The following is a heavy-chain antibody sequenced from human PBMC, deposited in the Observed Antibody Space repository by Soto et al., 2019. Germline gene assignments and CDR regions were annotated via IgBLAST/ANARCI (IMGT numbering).Heavy chain of an antibody. V-gene: IGHV3-30-3*01. CDR1: GFTFSSYA. CDR3: ARDIVDTAMVTAADYYYGMDV. J-gene: IGHJ6*02. D-gene: IGHD5-18*01. CDR2: ISYDGSNK. Sequence: GGSLRLSCAASGFTFSSYAMHWVRQAPGKGLEWVAVISYDGSNKYYADSVKGRFTISRDNSKNTLYLKMNSLRAEDTAVYYCARDIVDTAMVTAADYYYGMDVWGQGTTVTVSS.